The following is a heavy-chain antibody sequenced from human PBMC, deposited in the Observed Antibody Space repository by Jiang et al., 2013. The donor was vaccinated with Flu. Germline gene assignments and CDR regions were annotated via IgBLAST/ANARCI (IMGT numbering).Heavy chain of an antibody. Sequence: SGAEVKKPGASVKVSCKASGYTFISYSISWVRQAPGQGLEWMGWISVYNGNTNYAQKFQGRVTMTTDTSTFTAYMELRSLRSDDTAVYYCATGRYETGYSQNNYYGMDVWGQGTTVTVS. CDR2: ISVYNGNT. V-gene: IGHV1-18*04. CDR3: ATGRYETGYSQNNYYGMDV. CDR1: GYTFISYS. J-gene: IGHJ6*02. D-gene: IGHD3-9*01.